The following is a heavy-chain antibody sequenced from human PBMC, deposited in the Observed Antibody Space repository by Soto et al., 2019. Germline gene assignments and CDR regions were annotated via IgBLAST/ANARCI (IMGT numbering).Heavy chain of an antibody. V-gene: IGHV3-30-3*01. CDR3: ARDRVVAGIGEVDY. D-gene: IGHD6-19*01. J-gene: IGHJ4*02. Sequence: ESGGGVVQPGRSQRLSCAASGFTFSSHAMHWVRQAPGKGLEWVAVTSHDGSNKYYADSVKGRFTISRDNSKNTLYLQMNSLRTEDTAAYYCARDRVVAGIGEVDYWGQGTLVTVSS. CDR2: TSHDGSNK. CDR1: GFTFSSHA.